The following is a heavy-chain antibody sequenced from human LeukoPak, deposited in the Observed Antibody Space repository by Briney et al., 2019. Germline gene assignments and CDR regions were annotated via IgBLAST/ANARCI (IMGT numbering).Heavy chain of an antibody. CDR1: GFTFSSYA. CDR2: ISGSGGST. CDR3: AKDQAGFWSGRYYFDY. Sequence: GGSLRLSCAASGFTFSSYAMSWVRQAPGKGLEWVSAISGSGGSTYYADSVKGRFTISRDNSKNTLYLQMNSLRAEDTAVYYCAKDQAGFWSGRYYFDYWGQRTLVTVSS. D-gene: IGHD3-3*01. V-gene: IGHV3-23*01. J-gene: IGHJ4*02.